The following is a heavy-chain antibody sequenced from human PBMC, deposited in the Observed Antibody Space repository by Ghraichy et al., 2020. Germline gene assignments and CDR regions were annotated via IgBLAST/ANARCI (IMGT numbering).Heavy chain of an antibody. CDR1: GGSISSYY. J-gene: IGHJ4*02. V-gene: IGHV4-59*01. CDR2: IYYSGST. CDR3: ARSEVVYGNLDY. Sequence: SETLSLTCTVSGGSISSYYWSWIRQPPGKGLEWIGYIYYSGSTNYNPSLKSRVTISVDTSKNQFSLKLSSVTAADTAVYYCARSEVVYGNLDYWGQGTLVTVSS. D-gene: IGHD2-8*02.